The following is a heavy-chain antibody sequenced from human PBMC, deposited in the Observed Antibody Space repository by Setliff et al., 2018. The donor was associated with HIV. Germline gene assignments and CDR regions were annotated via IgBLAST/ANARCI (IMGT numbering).Heavy chain of an antibody. V-gene: IGHV1-69*05. CDR1: GDASNSNA. CDR2: IIPSFGTV. D-gene: IGHD2-2*01. J-gene: IGHJ4*02. CDR3: ARVRRGCSSHSCPLEN. Sequence: GASVKVSCKTSGDASNSNAISWVRQAPGQGLEWTGGIIPSFGTVTYAQKFQGRVTITTDESMTTVYMELSSLRSEDTAVYYCARVRRGCSSHSCPLENWGQGTLVTVSS.